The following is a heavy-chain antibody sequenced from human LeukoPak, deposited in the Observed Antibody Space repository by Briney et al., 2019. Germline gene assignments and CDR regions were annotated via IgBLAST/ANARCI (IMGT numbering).Heavy chain of an antibody. CDR3: ARDLLYYYDSSATDC. CDR1: GFTFSSYS. Sequence: GGSLRLSCAASGFTFSSYSMNWVRQAPGKGLEWVSSISSSSSYIYYADSVKGRFTISRDNAKNSLNLQMNSLRAEDTAVYYCARDLLYYYDSSATDCWGQGTLVTVSS. D-gene: IGHD3-22*01. J-gene: IGHJ4*02. V-gene: IGHV3-21*01. CDR2: ISSSSSYI.